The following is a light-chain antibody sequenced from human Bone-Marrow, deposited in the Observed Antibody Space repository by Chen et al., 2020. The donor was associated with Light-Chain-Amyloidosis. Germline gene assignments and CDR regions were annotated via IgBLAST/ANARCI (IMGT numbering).Light chain of an antibody. Sequence: EIVMTQSPLYLPVTPGEPASISCRSSQRLLHSDGYNYLDWYLQKPGQTPQLLIFLGSNRASGGPDRLSGSGSGTDFTLKISTVEAEDVGVYYCLQALRQWTFGQRTKVEIK. CDR2: LGS. CDR1: QRLLHSDGYNY. J-gene: IGKJ1*01. CDR3: LQALRQWT. V-gene: IGKV2-28*01.